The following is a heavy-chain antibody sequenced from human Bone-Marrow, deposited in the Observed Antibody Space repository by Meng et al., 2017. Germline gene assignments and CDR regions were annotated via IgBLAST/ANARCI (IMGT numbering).Heavy chain of an antibody. Sequence: ASVKVSCKASGYTFTGYYMHGVRQAPGQGLEWMGRINPNSGGTNYAQKFQGRVTMTRDTSISTAYMELSRLRSDDTAVYYCARDSGYGSGGYYNVGSYYYGMDVWGQGTTVTVSS. D-gene: IGHD3-10*01. J-gene: IGHJ6*02. CDR1: GYTFTGYY. CDR2: INPNSGGT. V-gene: IGHV1-2*06. CDR3: ARDSGYGSGGYYNVGSYYYGMDV.